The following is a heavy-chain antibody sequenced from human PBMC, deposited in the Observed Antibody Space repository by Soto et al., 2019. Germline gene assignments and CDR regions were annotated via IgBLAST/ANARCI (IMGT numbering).Heavy chain of an antibody. Sequence: PSETLSLTCTVSGGSXSSSSYYWGWIRQPPGKGLEWIGSIYYSGSTYYNPSLKSRVTISVDTSKNQFSLKLSSVTAADTAVYYCARHHHYYGSGSYYQNWFAPRGQGTLVTVSS. J-gene: IGHJ5*02. CDR3: ARHHHYYGSGSYYQNWFAP. D-gene: IGHD3-10*01. CDR1: GGSXSSSSYY. V-gene: IGHV4-39*01. CDR2: IYYSGST.